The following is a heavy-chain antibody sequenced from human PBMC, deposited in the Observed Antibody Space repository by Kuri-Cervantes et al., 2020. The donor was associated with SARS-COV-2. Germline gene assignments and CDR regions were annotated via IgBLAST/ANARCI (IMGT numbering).Heavy chain of an antibody. Sequence: ASVKVSCKASGGTFSSYAISWVRQAPGQGLEWMGWINAGNGNTKYSQKFQGRVTMTRDTSTSTVYMELSSLRSEDTAVYYCAREWELLPGYWGQGTLVTVSS. D-gene: IGHD1-26*01. CDR3: AREWELLPGY. J-gene: IGHJ4*02. V-gene: IGHV1-18*01. CDR2: INAGNGNT. CDR1: GGTFSSYA.